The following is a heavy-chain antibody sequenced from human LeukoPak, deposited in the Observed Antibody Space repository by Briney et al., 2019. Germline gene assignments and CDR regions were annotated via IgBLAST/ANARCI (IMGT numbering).Heavy chain of an antibody. J-gene: IGHJ3*02. CDR1: GDSVSSNSAA. CDR3: ARSVGDIDI. D-gene: IGHD1-26*01. Sequence: TSQTLSPTCAISGDSVSSNSAAWHWIRQSPSRGLEWLGRTYYRSKWYNDYARSLKSRIIINPDTSKNQFSLQLNSVTPEDTAVYYCARSVGDIDIWGQGTMVTVSS. CDR2: TYYRSKWYN. V-gene: IGHV6-1*01.